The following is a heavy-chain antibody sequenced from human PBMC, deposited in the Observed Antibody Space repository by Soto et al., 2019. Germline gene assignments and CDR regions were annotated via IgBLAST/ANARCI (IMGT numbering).Heavy chain of an antibody. CDR3: AGSGSLAPPPL. J-gene: IGHJ4*02. V-gene: IGHV4-59*01. CDR1: GGSMNSYY. Sequence: QVQLQESGPGLVKPSETLSLTCTVSGGSMNSYYWSWIRQPPGKGLEWIGYIFYGGSTNYNPSLKRPGTLALYTSPDPFSLRLGSVAAADPALYYGAGSGSLAPPPLWGQGTLVTVSS. CDR2: IFYGGST. D-gene: IGHD6-25*01.